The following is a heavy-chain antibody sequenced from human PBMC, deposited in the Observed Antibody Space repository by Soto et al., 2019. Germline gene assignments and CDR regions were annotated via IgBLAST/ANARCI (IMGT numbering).Heavy chain of an antibody. Sequence: SVKVSCRASGGTFSSYAISWVRQAPGQGLEWMGGIIPIFGTANYAQKFQGRVTITADESTSTAYMELSSLRSEDTAVYYCASQNSGYSYGAPRPAPFDYWGQGTLVTVSS. CDR2: IIPIFGTA. CDR1: GGTFSSYA. J-gene: IGHJ4*02. V-gene: IGHV1-69*13. D-gene: IGHD5-18*01. CDR3: ASQNSGYSYGAPRPAPFDY.